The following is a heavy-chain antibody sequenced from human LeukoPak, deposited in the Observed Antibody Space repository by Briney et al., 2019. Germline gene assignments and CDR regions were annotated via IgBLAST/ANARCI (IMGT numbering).Heavy chain of an antibody. CDR2: ISGSGGST. Sequence: PGGSLRLSCAASGFTFISYAMSWVRQAPGKGLEWVSAISGSGGSTYYADSVKGRFTISRDNSKNTLYLQMNSLRAEDTAVYYCAIQWELQSGFDYWGQGTLVTVSS. V-gene: IGHV3-23*01. CDR3: AIQWELQSGFDY. CDR1: GFTFISYA. J-gene: IGHJ4*02. D-gene: IGHD1-26*01.